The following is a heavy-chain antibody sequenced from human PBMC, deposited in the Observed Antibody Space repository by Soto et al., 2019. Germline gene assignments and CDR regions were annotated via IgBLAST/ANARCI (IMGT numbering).Heavy chain of an antibody. CDR1: GGTFSSCT. CDR3: ASHSSGWYHAFDI. CDR2: IIPILGIA. V-gene: IGHV1-69*02. D-gene: IGHD6-19*01. Sequence: ASVKVSCKASGGTFSSCTISWVRQAPGQGLEWMGRIIPILGIANYAQKFQGRVTITADKSTSTAYMELSSLRSEDTAVYYCASHSSGWYHAFDIWGQGTMVTVSS. J-gene: IGHJ3*02.